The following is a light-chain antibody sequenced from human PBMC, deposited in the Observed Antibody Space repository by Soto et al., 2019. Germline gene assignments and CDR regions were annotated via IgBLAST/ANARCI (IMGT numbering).Light chain of an antibody. CDR1: QSVLYRSNGRNY. CDR2: WAS. V-gene: IGKV4-1*01. J-gene: IGKJ2*01. Sequence: DIVMTQSPDSLAVSLGERATIHCRSSQSVLYRSNGRNYLAWYQQKPGQRPEVLFYWASTRESGVSDRFSGGVSGTVFTLTISSLEPEDVALYFCQQYLATPFTFGQGTSLEI. CDR3: QQYLATPFT.